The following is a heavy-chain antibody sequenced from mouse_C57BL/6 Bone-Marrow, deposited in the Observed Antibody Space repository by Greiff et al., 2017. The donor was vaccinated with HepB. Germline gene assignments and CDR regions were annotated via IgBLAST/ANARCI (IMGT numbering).Heavy chain of an antibody. Sequence: VQIQESGPGLVQPSQSLSITCTVSGFSLTSYGVHWVRQSPGKGLEWLGVIWRGGSTDYNAAFMSRLSITKDNSKSQVFFKMNSLQADDTAIYYCAKRGPYWYFDVWGTGTTVTVSS. CDR2: IWRGGST. CDR1: GFSLTSYG. J-gene: IGHJ1*03. CDR3: AKRGPYWYFDV. V-gene: IGHV2-5*01.